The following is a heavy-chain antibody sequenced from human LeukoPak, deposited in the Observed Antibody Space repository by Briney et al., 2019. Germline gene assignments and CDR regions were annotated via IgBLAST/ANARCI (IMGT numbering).Heavy chain of an antibody. Sequence: GSLRLSCAASGFTFSNYAMSWVRQAPGKGLEWVSAISGSGDSTYYADPVKGRFTISRDSSMETLYLQMNSLRAEDTATYFCAKRLGFGVAIGDFDYWGQGTLVTVSS. J-gene: IGHJ4*02. CDR3: AKRLGFGVAIGDFDY. V-gene: IGHV3-23*01. CDR2: ISGSGDST. CDR1: GFTFSNYA. D-gene: IGHD3-3*01.